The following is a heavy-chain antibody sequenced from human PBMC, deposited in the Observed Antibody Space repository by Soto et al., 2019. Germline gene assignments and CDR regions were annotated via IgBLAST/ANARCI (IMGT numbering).Heavy chain of an antibody. CDR2: ISAYNGNT. CDR3: ARDGDCSGGSCYSPFYYYGMDV. V-gene: IGHV1-18*01. D-gene: IGHD2-15*01. CDR1: GYTFTSYG. J-gene: IGHJ6*02. Sequence: QVQLVQSGAEVKKPGASVKVSCKASGYTFTSYGISWVRQAPGQGLEWMGWISAYNGNTNYAQKLQGRVTMTTDTSTSTAYMELRSLRSDDTAVYYCARDGDCSGGSCYSPFYYYGMDVWGQGTTVTVSS.